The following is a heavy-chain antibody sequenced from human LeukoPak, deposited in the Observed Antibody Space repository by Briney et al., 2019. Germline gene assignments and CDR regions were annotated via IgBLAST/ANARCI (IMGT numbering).Heavy chain of an antibody. V-gene: IGHV4-59*01. D-gene: IGHD3-22*01. J-gene: IGHJ3*02. CDR2: VHYSRST. CDR3: ARGCGTYYAGAFGI. Sequence: SETLSLTCSVSGGSISTYYWNWIRQPPGKGLEGIGYVHYSRSTLYNPSLKSRVTTSVAASNYQFSLRLRSVTAAETAVYYCARGCGTYYAGAFGIWGQGTLVTVSS. CDR1: GGSISTYY.